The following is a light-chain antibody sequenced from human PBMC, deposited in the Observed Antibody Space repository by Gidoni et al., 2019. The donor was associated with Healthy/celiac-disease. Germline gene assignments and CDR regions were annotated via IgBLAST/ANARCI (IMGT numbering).Light chain of an antibody. J-gene: IGLJ2*01. Sequence: SYELTQPPSVSVSPGQTASITCSGDKSGDKYACWYQQKPGQSPVLVIYQDSKRPSGIPERFSGSNSGNTATLTISGTQAMDEADYYCQARDSSTVVFGGGTKLTVL. CDR3: QARDSSTVV. V-gene: IGLV3-1*01. CDR2: QDS. CDR1: KSGDKY.